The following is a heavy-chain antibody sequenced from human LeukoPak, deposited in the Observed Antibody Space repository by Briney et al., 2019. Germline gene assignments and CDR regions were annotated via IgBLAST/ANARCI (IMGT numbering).Heavy chain of an antibody. V-gene: IGHV3-66*04. CDR1: GFTVSSNY. J-gene: IGHJ4*02. Sequence: GGSLRLSCAASGFTVSSNYMSWVRQAPGEGLEWVSVIYSDGNTYYADSVTGRFTISRDNYKKTVYLQMNGLRAEDTAVYYCATPSGGYWGQGTLVTVSS. CDR2: IYSDGNT. D-gene: IGHD6-25*01. CDR3: ATPSGGY.